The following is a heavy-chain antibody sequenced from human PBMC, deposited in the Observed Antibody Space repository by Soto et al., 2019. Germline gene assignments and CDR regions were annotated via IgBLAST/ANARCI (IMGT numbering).Heavy chain of an antibody. CDR1: GFPFSSYV. D-gene: IGHD4-4*01. CDR2: ITGGGSNT. Sequence: EGSLRLSCAASGFPFSSYVMSWVRQAPGKGLEWVSGITGGGSNTFHADSVKGRFTISRDNSKNTLFLQMNSLGAEDTDVYYCAKDSNKYSSPLRGRYFDYWGQAILVPVS. V-gene: IGHV3-23*01. CDR3: AKDSNKYSSPLRGRYFDY. J-gene: IGHJ4*02.